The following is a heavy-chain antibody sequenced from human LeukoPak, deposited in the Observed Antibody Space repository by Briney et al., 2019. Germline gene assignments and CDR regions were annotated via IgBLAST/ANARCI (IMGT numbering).Heavy chain of an antibody. CDR3: ARGKYQLLFDY. CDR2: INPNSGGT. V-gene: IGHV1-2*02. CDR1: GYSFIGYS. Sequence: ASVKVSCKASGYSFIGYSVHWVRQAPGQGLEWMGWINPNSGGTNSAQMFQGRVTITRDTSISTAYMELSRLRSDDTAVYYCARGKYQLLFDYWGQGTLVTVSS. D-gene: IGHD2-2*01. J-gene: IGHJ4*02.